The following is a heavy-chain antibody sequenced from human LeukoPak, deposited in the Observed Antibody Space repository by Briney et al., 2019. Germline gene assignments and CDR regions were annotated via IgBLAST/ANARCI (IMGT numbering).Heavy chain of an antibody. V-gene: IGHV3-74*03. CDR3: ARAMPHDNWFDP. J-gene: IGHJ5*02. D-gene: IGHD2-2*01. CDR1: GLTFNSYW. CDR2: INGDASNT. Sequence: GGSLRLSCAASGLTFNSYWMHWVRQVAGKGLVWVARINGDASNTAYADSVKGRFTISRDNAKNTLYLQMNSLRVDDTAVYYCARAMPHDNWFDPWGQGSLVTVSS.